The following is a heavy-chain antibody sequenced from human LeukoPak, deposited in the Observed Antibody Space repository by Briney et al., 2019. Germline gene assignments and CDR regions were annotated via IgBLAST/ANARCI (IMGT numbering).Heavy chain of an antibody. CDR2: ISSSGGST. D-gene: IGHD3-10*01. CDR1: GGSFSGYY. J-gene: IGHJ2*01. Sequence: ETLSLTCAVYGGSFSGYYWSWVRQAPGKGLEWVSAISSSGGSTYYADSVKGRFTISRDNSKNTLYLQMNSLRAEDTAVYYCANYGMVRSWYFDLWGRGTLVTVSS. V-gene: IGHV3-23*01. CDR3: ANYGMVRSWYFDL.